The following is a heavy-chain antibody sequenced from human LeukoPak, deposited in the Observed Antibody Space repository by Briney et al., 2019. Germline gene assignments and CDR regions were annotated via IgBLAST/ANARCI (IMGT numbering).Heavy chain of an antibody. Sequence: GASVKVSCKASGYTFTSYGISWVRQAPGQGLEWMGWISAYNGNTNYAQKLQGRVAMTTDTSTSTAYMELRSLRSDDTAVYYCARREGYYDSSGRNLDYWGQGTLVTASS. J-gene: IGHJ4*02. CDR3: ARREGYYDSSGRNLDY. CDR2: ISAYNGNT. D-gene: IGHD3-22*01. CDR1: GYTFTSYG. V-gene: IGHV1-18*01.